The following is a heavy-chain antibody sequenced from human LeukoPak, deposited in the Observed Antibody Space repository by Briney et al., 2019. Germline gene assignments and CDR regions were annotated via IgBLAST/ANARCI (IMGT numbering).Heavy chain of an antibody. Sequence: PGGSLRLSCAASGFTFSSYSMNWVRQAPGKGLEWVSYISRSSSTIYYADSVKGRFTISRDNAKNSLYLQMNSLRAEDTAVYYCAIDVYGITGGEDYWGQGTLATVSS. CDR1: GFTFSSYS. CDR3: AIDVYGITGGEDY. D-gene: IGHD1-14*01. J-gene: IGHJ4*02. CDR2: ISRSSSTI. V-gene: IGHV3-48*01.